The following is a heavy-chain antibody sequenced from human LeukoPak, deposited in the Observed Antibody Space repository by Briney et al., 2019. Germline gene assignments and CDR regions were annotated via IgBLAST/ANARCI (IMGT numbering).Heavy chain of an antibody. Sequence: GGSLRLSCAASGFTFSSYSMNWVRQAPGKGLEWVSYISSSSSTIYYADSVKGRFTISRDNAKNSLYLQMNSLRAEDTAVYYYARDTILGHFDYWGQGTLVTVSS. D-gene: IGHD3-9*01. J-gene: IGHJ4*02. V-gene: IGHV3-48*01. CDR1: GFTFSSYS. CDR2: ISSSSSTI. CDR3: ARDTILGHFDY.